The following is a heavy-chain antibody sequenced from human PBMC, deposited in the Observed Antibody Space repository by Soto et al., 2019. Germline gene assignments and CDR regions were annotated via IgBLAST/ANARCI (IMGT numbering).Heavy chain of an antibody. CDR2: ISYDGSNK. J-gene: IGHJ5*02. D-gene: IGHD1-1*01. CDR1: GFTFSSYA. V-gene: IGHV3-30-3*01. Sequence: PGGSLRLSCAASGFTFSSYAMHWVRQAPGKGLEWVAVISYDGSNKYYADSVRGRFTISRDNSKNTLYLQMNSLRAEDTAVYYCARGEDNWNDFSFDFDPWGQGTLVTVSS. CDR3: ARGEDNWNDFSFDFDP.